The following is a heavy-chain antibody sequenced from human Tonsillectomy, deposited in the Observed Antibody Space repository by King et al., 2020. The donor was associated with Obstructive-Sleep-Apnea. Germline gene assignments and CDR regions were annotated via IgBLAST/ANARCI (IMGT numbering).Heavy chain of an antibody. D-gene: IGHD3-10*01. CDR2: ISWNSGSI. Sequence: VQLVESGGGLVQPGRSLRLSCAASGFTFDDYAMHWVRQAPGKGLEWVSGISWNSGSIGYADSVKGRFTISRDNAKNSLYLQMNSLRAEDTALYYCAKDIFTMVRGVIRGFDYWGQGTLVTVSS. CDR1: GFTFDDYA. CDR3: AKDIFTMVRGVIRGFDY. V-gene: IGHV3-9*01. J-gene: IGHJ4*02.